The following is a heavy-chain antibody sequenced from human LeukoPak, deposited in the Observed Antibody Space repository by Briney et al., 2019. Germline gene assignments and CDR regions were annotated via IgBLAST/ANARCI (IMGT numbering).Heavy chain of an antibody. D-gene: IGHD1-26*01. CDR2: ISYDGSNK. V-gene: IGHV3-30*18. CDR1: GFTFSSYG. J-gene: IGHJ5*02. Sequence: PGRSLRLSCAASGFTFSSYGMHWVRQAPGKGLEWVAVISYDGSNKYYADSVKGRFTISRDNSKNTLYLQMNSLRAEDTAVYYCAKEGDWGGATLGAWGQGTLVTVSS. CDR3: AKEGDWGGATLGA.